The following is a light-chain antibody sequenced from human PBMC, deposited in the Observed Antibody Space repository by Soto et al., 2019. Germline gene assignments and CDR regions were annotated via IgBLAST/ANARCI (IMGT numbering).Light chain of an antibody. J-gene: IGKJ3*01. CDR2: GAS. Sequence: DIQMTQSPSSLSASVGDRVTITCRASQGIGNYLAWYQQKPGKVPRVLIYGASTLQSEVPSRFRGSGSGTDFTLTISSLQPGDVATYYCQKYDSAPFTFGHGTKVDIK. CDR1: QGIGNY. V-gene: IGKV1-27*01. CDR3: QKYDSAPFT.